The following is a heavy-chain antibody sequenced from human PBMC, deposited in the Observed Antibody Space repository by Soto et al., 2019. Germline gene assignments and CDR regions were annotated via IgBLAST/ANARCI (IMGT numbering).Heavy chain of an antibody. CDR1: GFTFSSYA. Sequence: EVQLLESGGGLVQPGGSLRLSCAASGFTFSSYAMSWVRQAPGKGLEWVSAISGSGGSTYYADSGKGRFTISRDNSKNTLYLQMNSLRAEDTAVYYCAKDLNPPSSSWEKYYYYYYGMDVWGQGTTVTVSS. D-gene: IGHD6-13*01. J-gene: IGHJ6*02. V-gene: IGHV3-23*01. CDR2: ISGSGGST. CDR3: AKDLNPPSSSWEKYYYYYYGMDV.